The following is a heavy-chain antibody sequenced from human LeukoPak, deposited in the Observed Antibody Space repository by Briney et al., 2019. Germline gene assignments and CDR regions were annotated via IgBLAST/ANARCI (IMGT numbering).Heavy chain of an antibody. CDR2: ISSNGGST. Sequence: GGSLRLSCSASGFTFSSYAMHWVRQAPGKGREYVSAISSNGGSTYYADSVKGRFTISRDNSKNTLYLQMSSLRAEDTAVYYCVKDPTYYYGSGSSYFDYWGQGTLVTVSS. D-gene: IGHD3-10*01. J-gene: IGHJ4*02. V-gene: IGHV3-64D*06. CDR3: VKDPTYYYGSGSSYFDY. CDR1: GFTFSSYA.